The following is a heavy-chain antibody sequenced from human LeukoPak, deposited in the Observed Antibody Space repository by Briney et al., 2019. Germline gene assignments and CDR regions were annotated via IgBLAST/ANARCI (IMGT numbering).Heavy chain of an antibody. V-gene: IGHV3-21*01. CDR2: ISSSSSYI. J-gene: IGHJ3*02. CDR3: ARLGYCSSTSCPPDAFDI. CDR1: GFTFSSYS. Sequence: GGSLRLSCAASGFTFSSYSMNWVRQAPGKGLEWVSSISSSSSYIYYADSVKDRFTISRDNAKNSLYLQMNSLRAEDTAVYYCARLGYCSSTSCPPDAFDIWGQGTMVTVSS. D-gene: IGHD2-2*01.